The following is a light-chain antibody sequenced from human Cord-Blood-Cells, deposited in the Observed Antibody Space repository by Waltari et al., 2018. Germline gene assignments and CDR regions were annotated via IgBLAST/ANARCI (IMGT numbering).Light chain of an antibody. J-gene: IGLJ3*02. CDR1: SSNIGSNY. CDR3: AAWDDSLSGRV. Sequence: QSVLTQPPSASGTPGQRVTISCSGSSSNIGSNYVYWYQQLPGTAPKLLIYGNNQRPSGVPARFSGSKSGTSASLAISGLRSEDEADYYCAAWDDSLSGRVFGGGTKLTVL. CDR2: GNN. V-gene: IGLV1-47*01.